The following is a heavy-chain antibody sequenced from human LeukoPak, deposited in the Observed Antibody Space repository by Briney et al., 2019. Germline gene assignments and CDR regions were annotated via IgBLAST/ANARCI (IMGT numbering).Heavy chain of an antibody. V-gene: IGHV1-8*02. CDR2: MNPNSGNT. J-gene: IGHJ5*02. D-gene: IGHD5-24*01. CDR3: ARDNSVRDEAWWFNP. CDR1: GYTFTSYD. Sequence: ASVKVSCKASGYTFTSYDINWVRQATGQGLEWMGWMNPNSGNTGYAQKFQGRVTLTRDMSTSTDYLELSSLRSEDTAVYYCARDNSVRDEAWWFNPWGQGTLVTVSS.